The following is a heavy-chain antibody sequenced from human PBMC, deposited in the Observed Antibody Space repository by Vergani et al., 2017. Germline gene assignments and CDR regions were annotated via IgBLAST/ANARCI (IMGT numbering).Heavy chain of an antibody. Sequence: QLTLKESGPTLVKPTQTLTLTCTFSGFSLSTSGVGVGWIRQPPGKALEWLALIYWNDDKRYSPSLKSRLTIPKDTSKNQVVLTMTNIDPVDTATYYCAHNYGDYVPEYYFDYWGQGTLVTVSS. CDR3: AHNYGDYVPEYYFDY. V-gene: IGHV2-5*01. D-gene: IGHD4-17*01. CDR2: IYWNDDK. CDR1: GFSLSTSGVG. J-gene: IGHJ4*02.